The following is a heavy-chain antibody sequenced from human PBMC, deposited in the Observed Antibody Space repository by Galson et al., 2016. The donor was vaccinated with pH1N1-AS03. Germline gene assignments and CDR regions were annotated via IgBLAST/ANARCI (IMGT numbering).Heavy chain of an antibody. D-gene: IGHD5-18*01. V-gene: IGHV4-39*01. J-gene: IGHJ6*03. Sequence: ETLSLTCIVADDSIRSSLYYWGWIRQSTGKGLEWIGSMDHSGSSYYNPSLQSRVTMSVDLSKRHFSLKLTSVTAVDTGVYYCARQGDTSMVTDYHYYHMDVWGRGTTVTVSS. CDR2: MDHSGSS. CDR1: DDSIRSSLYY. CDR3: ARQGDTSMVTDYHYYHMDV.